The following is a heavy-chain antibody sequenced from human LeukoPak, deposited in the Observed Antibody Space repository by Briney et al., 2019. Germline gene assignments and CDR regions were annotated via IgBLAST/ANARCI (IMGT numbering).Heavy chain of an antibody. Sequence: SETLSLTCAVYGGSFSGYYWSWIRQPPGKGLEWIGEINHSGSTNYNPFLKSRVTISVDTSKNQFSLKLSSVTAADTAVYYCAGRYSSSWYRLWRSAFDIWGQGQWSPSLQ. CDR3: AGRYSSSWYRLWRSAFDI. CDR1: GGSFSGYY. CDR2: INHSGST. D-gene: IGHD6-13*01. V-gene: IGHV4-34*01. J-gene: IGHJ3*02.